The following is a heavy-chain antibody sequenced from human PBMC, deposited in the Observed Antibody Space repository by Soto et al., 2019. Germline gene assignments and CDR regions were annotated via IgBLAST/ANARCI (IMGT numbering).Heavy chain of an antibody. Sequence: EVQLLESGGGLVQPGGSLRLPCAASGFTFSSYAMSWVRQAPGKGLEWVSAISGSGGSTYYADSVKGRFTISRDNSKNTLYLQMNSLRAEDTAVYYCAKDPPTNYDFWSGYYPIDYWGQGTLVTVSS. CDR1: GFTFSSYA. J-gene: IGHJ4*02. CDR3: AKDPPTNYDFWSGYYPIDY. CDR2: ISGSGGST. V-gene: IGHV3-23*01. D-gene: IGHD3-3*01.